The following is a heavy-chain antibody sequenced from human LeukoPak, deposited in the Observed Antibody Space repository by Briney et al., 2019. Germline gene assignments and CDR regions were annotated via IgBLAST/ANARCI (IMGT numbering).Heavy chain of an antibody. D-gene: IGHD3-3*01. CDR3: AKDAFSYNGVFDPSDI. CDR2: TDGTGGDS. J-gene: IGHJ3*02. CDR1: GFTFSDFA. V-gene: IGHV3-23*01. Sequence: PGGSLRLSSVASGFTFSDFAMSWVRQTPGKRLEWVASTDGTGGDSYYADAVKGRFTISRDDSRDTLYLQMNSLKAEDTAVYYCAKDAFSYNGVFDPSDIWGQGTMVTVSS.